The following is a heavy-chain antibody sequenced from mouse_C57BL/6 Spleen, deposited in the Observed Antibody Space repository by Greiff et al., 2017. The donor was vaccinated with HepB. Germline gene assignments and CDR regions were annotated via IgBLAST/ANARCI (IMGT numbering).Heavy chain of an antibody. D-gene: IGHD2-4*01. CDR1: GYTFTDYE. V-gene: IGHV1-15*01. J-gene: IGHJ3*01. CDR2: IDPETGGT. CDR3: TRSGYDYDRGFAY. Sequence: QVQLQQSGAELVRPGASVTLSCKASGYTFTDYEMHWVKQTPVHGLEWIGAIDPETGGTAYNQKFKGKAILTADKSSSTAYMELRSLTSEDSAVYYCTRSGYDYDRGFAYWGQGTLVTVSA.